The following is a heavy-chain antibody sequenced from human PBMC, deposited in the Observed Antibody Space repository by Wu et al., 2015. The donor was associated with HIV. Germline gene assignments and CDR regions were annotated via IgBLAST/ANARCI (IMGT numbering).Heavy chain of an antibody. CDR2: IIPNTGGT. D-gene: IGHD6-6*01. V-gene: IGHV1-2*02. J-gene: IGHJ4*02. CDR3: ARELTLAPRRGLAY. CDR1: GYTFTNYY. Sequence: QMQLVQSGAEVKKPGASVKVSCKTSGYTFTNYYLHWVRQAPGQGLEWMGFIIPNTGGTTYAPKFQGRITLTRDTSISTAYMELNRLTSDDTAVFYCARELTLAPRRGLAYWGQGTLVTVSS.